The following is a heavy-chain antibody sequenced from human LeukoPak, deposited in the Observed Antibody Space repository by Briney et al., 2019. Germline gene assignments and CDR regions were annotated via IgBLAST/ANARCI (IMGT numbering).Heavy chain of an antibody. V-gene: IGHV3-43*01. J-gene: IGHJ4*02. Sequence: HPGGSLRLSCAVSGLTIDEFTLHWVRHAPGKGLKWVSLITSGGLNTFYADSVKGRFTISRDNSANSLYLHLTSLRTEDSALYYCVAISVSGTTFLDFWGQGTLVTVSS. D-gene: IGHD1-1*01. CDR2: ITSGGLNT. CDR3: VAISVSGTTFLDF. CDR1: GLTIDEFT.